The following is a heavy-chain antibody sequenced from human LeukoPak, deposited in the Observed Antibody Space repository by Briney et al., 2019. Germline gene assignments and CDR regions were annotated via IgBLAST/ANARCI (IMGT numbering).Heavy chain of an antibody. J-gene: IGHJ4*02. CDR2: INHDGSST. Sequence: GGSLRLSCATSGFTFTTFWMHWVRQVPGKGLVWVSRINHDGSSTNYVDSVKGRFTISRDNAKNSLYLQMNSLRAEDTAVYYCARTSTMDYSDNKNYYRWFDNWGQGTLVTVYS. CDR1: GFTFTTFW. D-gene: IGHD3-22*01. V-gene: IGHV3-74*01. CDR3: ARTSTMDYSDNKNYYRWFDN.